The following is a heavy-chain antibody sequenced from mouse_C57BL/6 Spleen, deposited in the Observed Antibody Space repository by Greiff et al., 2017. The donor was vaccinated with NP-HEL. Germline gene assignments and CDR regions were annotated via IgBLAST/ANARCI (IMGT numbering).Heavy chain of an antibody. CDR1: GYAFSSSW. CDR3: ARWDYGSTFAY. J-gene: IGHJ3*01. CDR2: IYPGAGDT. V-gene: IGHV1-82*01. D-gene: IGHD1-1*01. Sequence: VQLQQSGPELVKPGASVKISCKASGYAFSSSWMNWVKQRPGKGLERIGRIYPGAGDTNYNGKFKGKATLTAGKSSSTAYMQLSSLTSEDSAVYFCARWDYGSTFAYWGQGTLVTVSA.